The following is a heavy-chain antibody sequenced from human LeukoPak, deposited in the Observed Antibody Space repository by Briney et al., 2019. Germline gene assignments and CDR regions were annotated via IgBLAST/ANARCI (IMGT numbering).Heavy chain of an antibody. CDR2: TRNKANSYTT. J-gene: IGHJ6*03. CDR3: ARETKRGYCSGGSCYSFRDYYYYYYMDV. CDR1: GFTFSDHY. D-gene: IGHD2-15*01. V-gene: IGHV3-72*01. Sequence: PGGSLRLSCAASGFTFSDHYMDWVCQAPGKGLEWVGRTRNKANSYTTEYAASVKGRFTISRDDSKNSLYLQMNSLKTEDTAVYYCARETKRGYCSGGSCYSFRDYYYYYYMDVWGKGTTVTVSS.